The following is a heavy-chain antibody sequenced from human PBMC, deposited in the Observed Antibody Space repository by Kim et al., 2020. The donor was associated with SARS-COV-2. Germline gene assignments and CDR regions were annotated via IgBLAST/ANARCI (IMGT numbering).Heavy chain of an antibody. CDR3: ARDRGGRSAFDI. CDR1: GGSISSGGYS. Sequence: SETLSLTCAVSGGSISSGGYSWSWIRQPPGKGLEWIGYIYHSGSTYYNPSLKSRVTISVDRSKNQFSLKLSSVTAADTAVYYCARDRGGRSAFDIWGQGTMVTVSS. CDR2: IYHSGST. D-gene: IGHD2-15*01. J-gene: IGHJ3*02. V-gene: IGHV4-30-2*01.